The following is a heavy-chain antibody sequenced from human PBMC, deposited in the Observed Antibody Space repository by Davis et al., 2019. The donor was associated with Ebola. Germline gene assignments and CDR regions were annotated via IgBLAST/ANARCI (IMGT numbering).Heavy chain of an antibody. CDR3: ARGAGTYYYYGMDV. CDR2: IKQDGSNK. V-gene: IGHV3-7*01. CDR1: GFTFSSYW. D-gene: IGHD1-1*01. J-gene: IGHJ6*02. Sequence: GGSLRLSCAASGFTFSSYWISWVRQAPGKGLEWVANIKQDGSNKYYADSVKGRFTISRDNSKNTLYLQMNSLRAEDTAVYYCARGAGTYYYYGMDVWGQGTTVTVSS.